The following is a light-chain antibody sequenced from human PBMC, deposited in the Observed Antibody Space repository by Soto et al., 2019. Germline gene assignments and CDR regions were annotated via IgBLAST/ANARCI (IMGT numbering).Light chain of an antibody. Sequence: SYVLTQPPSVSVAPGQTARIPCGGDNIGSRNVHWSQQRPGQAPVLIVFNDVDRPSGIPERFSGSNSGNTATLTIRGVEAGDEADYYCQVWNNRNMVFGGGTKVTVL. CDR2: NDV. CDR3: QVWNNRNMV. CDR1: NIGSRN. V-gene: IGLV3-21*02. J-gene: IGLJ3*02.